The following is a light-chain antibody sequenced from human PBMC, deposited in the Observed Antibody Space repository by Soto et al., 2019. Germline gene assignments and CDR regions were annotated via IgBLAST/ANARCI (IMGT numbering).Light chain of an antibody. Sequence: EIVLTQSPATLALSPGERATLSSRASQSVSSYLAWYQQKPGQAPRLLIYDASNRDTGIPARFSGSGSGTDFTLTISRLEPEDFSVYYCQQRSNSPWTFGQGTKV. CDR1: QSVSSY. J-gene: IGKJ1*01. V-gene: IGKV3-11*01. CDR3: QQRSNSPWT. CDR2: DAS.